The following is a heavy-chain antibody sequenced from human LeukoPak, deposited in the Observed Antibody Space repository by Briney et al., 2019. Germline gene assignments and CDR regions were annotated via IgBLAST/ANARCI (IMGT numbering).Heavy chain of an antibody. CDR1: GFNLSTYW. CDR3: TRASTPATYPKY. CDR2: INSDGSST. Sequence: PGGSLRLSCAASGFNLSTYWMHWVRQGPGKELVWVSRINSDGSSTSYVDSVKGRFTISRDNAKNTLYLQMNSLRAEDTAIYYCTRASTPATYPKYWGQGTLVTVSS. J-gene: IGHJ4*02. V-gene: IGHV3-74*01. D-gene: IGHD2-15*01.